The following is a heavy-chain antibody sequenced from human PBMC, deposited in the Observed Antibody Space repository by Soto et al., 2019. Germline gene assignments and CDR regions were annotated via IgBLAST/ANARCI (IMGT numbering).Heavy chain of an antibody. CDR3: AITYCRDNSCPRDFDF. Sequence: QVQVVQSGAEVKKPESSVKVSCKPSGGTFNTYTVNWVRLAPGHGLEWMGRFIPIIDMANYAQKLQDRVTITADRSTFTAYMELNSLTSGDTAVYYCAITYCRDNSCPRDFDFWGPGTRVTVSS. CDR1: GGTFNTYT. CDR2: FIPIIDMA. D-gene: IGHD2-21*01. V-gene: IGHV1-69*02. J-gene: IGHJ4*02.